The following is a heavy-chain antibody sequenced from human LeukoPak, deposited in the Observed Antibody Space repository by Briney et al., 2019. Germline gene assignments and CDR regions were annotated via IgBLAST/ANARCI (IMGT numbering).Heavy chain of an antibody. CDR2: IRTDGGSS. D-gene: IGHD2-8*02. V-gene: IGHV3-74*01. Sequence: GGSLRLSCAASGFRFSNYWIHWVRQAPAKGLVWVSRIRTDGGSSSSADFVKGRFTISRDNAKNPVYLQMNSLRADDTAVYYCARDMETGGRAFDSWGQGTLVTVSS. J-gene: IGHJ4*02. CDR1: GFRFSNYW. CDR3: ARDMETGGRAFDS.